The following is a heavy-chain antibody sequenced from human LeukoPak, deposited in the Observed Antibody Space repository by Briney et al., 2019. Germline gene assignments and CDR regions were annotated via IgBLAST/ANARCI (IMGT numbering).Heavy chain of an antibody. V-gene: IGHV3-23*01. CDR3: AKDLWSSGTLDY. Sequence: PGGSLRLSCAASGFTFSSYAMSWVRQAPGKGLGWVSAISGSGGSTYYADSVKGRFTISRDNSKNTLYLQMNSLRAEDTAVYYCAKDLWSSGTLDYWGQGTLVTVSS. J-gene: IGHJ4*02. CDR1: GFTFSSYA. CDR2: ISGSGGST. D-gene: IGHD6-25*01.